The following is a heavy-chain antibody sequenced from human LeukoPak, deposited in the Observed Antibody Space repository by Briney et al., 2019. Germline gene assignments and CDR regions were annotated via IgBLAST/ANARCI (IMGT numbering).Heavy chain of an antibody. V-gene: IGHV3-23*01. J-gene: IGHJ4*02. CDR3: AKGSYYDSSGSFYFDY. Sequence: GGSLRLSCAASGFTFSSYAMSWVRQAPGKGLEWVSGISGSGDNTYYADSVKSRFTTSRDNSKNTLYVQVNSLGTEDTAAYYCAKGSYYDSSGSFYFDYWGQGTLVTVSS. D-gene: IGHD3-22*01. CDR2: ISGSGDNT. CDR1: GFTFSSYA.